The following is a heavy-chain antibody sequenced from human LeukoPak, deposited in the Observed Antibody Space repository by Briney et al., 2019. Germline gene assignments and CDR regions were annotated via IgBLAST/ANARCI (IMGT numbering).Heavy chain of an antibody. CDR3: ARDSPPGFGELFPDY. Sequence: GGSLRLSCAASGFTFSSYGMHWVRQAPGKGLEWVAVIWYDGSNKYYADSVKGRFTISRDNSKNTLYLQMNSLRAEDTAVYYCARDSPPGFGELFPDYWGQGTLATVSS. D-gene: IGHD3-10*01. CDR1: GFTFSSYG. V-gene: IGHV3-33*01. CDR2: IWYDGSNK. J-gene: IGHJ4*02.